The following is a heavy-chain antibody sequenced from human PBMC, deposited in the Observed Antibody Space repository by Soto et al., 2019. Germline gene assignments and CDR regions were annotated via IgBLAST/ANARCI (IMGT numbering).Heavy chain of an antibody. J-gene: IGHJ4*02. CDR2: IIPIFGTA. CDR3: ARDLGYYDSSGYFGYFDY. CDR1: GGTFSSYA. D-gene: IGHD3-22*01. V-gene: IGHV1-69*13. Sequence: SVKVSCKASGGTFSSYAISWVRQAPGQGLEWMGGIIPIFGTANYAQKFQGRVTITADEPTSTAYMELSSLRSEDTAVYYCARDLGYYDSSGYFGYFDYWGQGTLVTVSS.